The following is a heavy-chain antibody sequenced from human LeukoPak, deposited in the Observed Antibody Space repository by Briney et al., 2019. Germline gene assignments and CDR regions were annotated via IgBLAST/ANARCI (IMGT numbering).Heavy chain of an antibody. Sequence: PGGSLRLSCAVSGFTFSIYWMSWVRQAPGKGLEWVANIKQDGSEKYYVDSVKGRFTISRDNAKNSLYLQMNSLRAEDTAVYYCARDIVPAANYGMDVWGQGTTVTVSS. J-gene: IGHJ6*02. CDR1: GFTFSIYW. D-gene: IGHD2-2*01. CDR3: ARDIVPAANYGMDV. CDR2: IKQDGSEK. V-gene: IGHV3-7*01.